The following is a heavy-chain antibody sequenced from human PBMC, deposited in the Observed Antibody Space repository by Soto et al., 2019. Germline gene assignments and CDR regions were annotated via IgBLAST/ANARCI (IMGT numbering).Heavy chain of an antibody. Sequence: GGSLRLSCAASGFTFSSYAMSWVRQAPGKGLEWVSAISGSGGSTYYADSVKGRFTISRDNSKNTLYLQMNSLRAEDTAVYYCAKLGIAARTSRVYYYYYGMDVWGQGTTVTVSS. D-gene: IGHD6-6*01. CDR3: AKLGIAARTSRVYYYYYGMDV. J-gene: IGHJ6*02. CDR2: ISGSGGST. V-gene: IGHV3-23*01. CDR1: GFTFSSYA.